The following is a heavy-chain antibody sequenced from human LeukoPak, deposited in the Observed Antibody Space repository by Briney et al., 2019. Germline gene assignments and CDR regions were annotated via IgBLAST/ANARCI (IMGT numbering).Heavy chain of an antibody. Sequence: ASVRVSCKASGYTFTSYYMHWVRQAPGQGLEGMGIINPSGGSTSYAQKFQGRVTMTRDTSTSTVYMELSSLRSEDTAVYYCARAEHYYGSGSYYLGYWGQGTLVTVSS. J-gene: IGHJ4*02. CDR3: ARAEHYYGSGSYYLGY. V-gene: IGHV1-46*01. CDR2: INPSGGST. D-gene: IGHD3-10*01. CDR1: GYTFTSYY.